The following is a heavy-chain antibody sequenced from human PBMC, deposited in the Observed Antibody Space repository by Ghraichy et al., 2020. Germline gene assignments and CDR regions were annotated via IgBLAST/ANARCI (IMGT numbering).Heavy chain of an antibody. J-gene: IGHJ4*02. D-gene: IGHD2-15*01. V-gene: IGHV3-30*18. CDR2: ISEDGNDK. Sequence: GGSLRLSCAASGFAFSVFCIHWVRQAPGKGLEWVAAISEDGNDKYYLDSVKGRFIISRDNSKNTLYLQMSSLRVEDTALYYCAKVHLEYCTGGSCHYFDQWGQGTLVSVAS. CDR1: GFAFSVFC. CDR3: AKVHLEYCTGGSCHYFDQ.